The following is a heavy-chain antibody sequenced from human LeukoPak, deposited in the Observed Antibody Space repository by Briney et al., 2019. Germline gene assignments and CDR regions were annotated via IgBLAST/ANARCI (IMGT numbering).Heavy chain of an antibody. Sequence: SVKVSCKASGYTFTYRYLHWVRQAPGQALEWVGWITPFNGNTNYAQKFQDRVTITRDRSMSTAYMELSSLRSEDTAMYYCATSLFYYYYMDVWGKGTTVTVSS. CDR3: ATSLFYYYYMDV. CDR2: ITPFNGNT. CDR1: GYTFTYRY. J-gene: IGHJ6*03. V-gene: IGHV1-45*02.